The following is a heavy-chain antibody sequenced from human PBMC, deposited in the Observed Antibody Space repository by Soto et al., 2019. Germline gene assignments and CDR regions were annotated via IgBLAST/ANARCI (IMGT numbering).Heavy chain of an antibody. CDR2: INAGNGNT. J-gene: IGHJ4*02. D-gene: IGHD2-2*01. CDR3: ARRGTAPYCSSTSCYVLDY. V-gene: IGHV1-3*01. Sequence: ASVKVSCKASGYTFTSYAMHWVRQAPGQRLEWMGWINAGNGNTKYSQKFQGRVTITRDTSASTAYMELSSLRSEDTAVYYCARRGTAPYCSSTSCYVLDYWGQGTLVTSPQ. CDR1: GYTFTSYA.